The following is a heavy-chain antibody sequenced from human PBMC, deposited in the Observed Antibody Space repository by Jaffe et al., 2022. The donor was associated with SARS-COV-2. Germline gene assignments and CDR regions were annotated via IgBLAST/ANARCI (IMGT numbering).Heavy chain of an antibody. CDR2: ISWNSGSI. D-gene: IGHD2-15*01. J-gene: IGHJ6*02. CDR3: AKGMRYCSGGSCYYGMDV. CDR1: GFTFDDYA. Sequence: EVQLVESGGGLVQPGRSLRLSCAASGFTFDDYAMHWVRQAPGKGLEWVSGISWNSGSIGYADSVKGRFTISRDNAKNSLYLQMNSLRAEDTALYYCAKGMRYCSGGSCYYGMDVWGQGTTVTVSS. V-gene: IGHV3-9*01.